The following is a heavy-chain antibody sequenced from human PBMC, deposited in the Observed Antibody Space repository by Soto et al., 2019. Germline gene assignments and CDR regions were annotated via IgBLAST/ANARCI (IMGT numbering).Heavy chain of an antibody. J-gene: IGHJ4*02. V-gene: IGHV3-23*01. Sequence: LRLSCAASGFTFSSYAMSWVRQAPGKGLEWVSAISGSGGSTYYADSVKGRFTISRDNSKNTLYLQMNSLRAEDTAVYYCAKDTYYYDSSGYAWGQGTLVTVSS. CDR1: GFTFSSYA. CDR2: ISGSGGST. CDR3: AKDTYYYDSSGYA. D-gene: IGHD3-22*01.